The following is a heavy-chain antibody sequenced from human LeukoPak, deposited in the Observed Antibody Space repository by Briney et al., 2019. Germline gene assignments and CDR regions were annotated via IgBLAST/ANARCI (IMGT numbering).Heavy chain of an antibody. V-gene: IGHV4-59*01. Sequence: SETLTLTCTVSGGSISSYYWSWIRQPPVKGLEWIGYIYYSGSTNYNPSLKSRVTISVDTSKNQFSLKLSSVTAADTAVYYCAREGTYGSGSYYNVDYYYYYYMDVWGKGTTVTVSS. CDR2: IYYSGST. D-gene: IGHD3-10*01. CDR1: GGSISSYY. CDR3: AREGTYGSGSYYNVDYYYYYYMDV. J-gene: IGHJ6*03.